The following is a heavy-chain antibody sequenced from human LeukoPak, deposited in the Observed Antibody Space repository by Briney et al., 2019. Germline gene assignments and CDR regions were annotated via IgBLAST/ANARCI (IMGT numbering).Heavy chain of an antibody. V-gene: IGHV3-23*01. CDR1: GFTFSNYA. D-gene: IGHD3-10*01. Sequence: GGSLRLSCAASGFTFSNYAMSWVRQAPGKGLEWVSTISGSGGSTYYADSVKGQFTISRDNSKNTLYLQMNSLRAEDTAVYYCARKSASGNYPLDYWGQGTLVTVSS. CDR2: ISGSGGST. CDR3: ARKSASGNYPLDY. J-gene: IGHJ4*02.